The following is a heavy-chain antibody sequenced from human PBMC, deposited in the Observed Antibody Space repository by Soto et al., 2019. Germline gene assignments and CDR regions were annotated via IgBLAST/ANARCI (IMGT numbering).Heavy chain of an antibody. Sequence: EVQLAESGGGLAQPGGSLRLSCADSGFTLIGYAMDWVRQAPGKGLEYVSGISSNGVGTYYANSVQGRFTISRDNSKNTVYLQMGSLRPEDMAVYYCARRARPDFYYMDVWGKGTTVTVSS. CDR3: ARRARPDFYYMDV. CDR2: ISSNGVGT. CDR1: GFTLIGYA. V-gene: IGHV3-64*01. J-gene: IGHJ6*03. D-gene: IGHD6-6*01.